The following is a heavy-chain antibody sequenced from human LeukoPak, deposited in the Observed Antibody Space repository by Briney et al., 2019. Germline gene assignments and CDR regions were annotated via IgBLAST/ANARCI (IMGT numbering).Heavy chain of an antibody. D-gene: IGHD4/OR15-4a*01. CDR1: GGSIIGYY. V-gene: IGHV4-59*12. CDR2: IYYSGST. CDR3: ARYANSPYYYYAMDV. Sequence: SETLSLTCTVSGGSIIGYYLSWIRRPPGKGLEWIGSIYYSGSTNYNPSLKSRVTISVETSKNQFSLKLSSVTAADTAVCYSARYANSPYYYYAMDVWGQGTTVTVSS. J-gene: IGHJ6*02.